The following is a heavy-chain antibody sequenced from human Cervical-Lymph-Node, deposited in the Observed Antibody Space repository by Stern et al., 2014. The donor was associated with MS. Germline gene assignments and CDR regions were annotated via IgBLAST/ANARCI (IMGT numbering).Heavy chain of an antibody. CDR1: GGSISSSGYY. D-gene: IGHD1-26*01. J-gene: IGHJ5*02. Sequence: VQLVESGPGLVKPSQTLSLTCTVSGGSISSSGYYWSWIRQPADKGLEWIGRIHDSGSTYYNPSLTSRVTISMDTAQTQFSLKLPSVTAADTAVYYCATTRWDLFTWNWFDPWGQGTLVTVSS. V-gene: IGHV4-61*02. CDR2: IHDSGST. CDR3: ATTRWDLFTWNWFDP.